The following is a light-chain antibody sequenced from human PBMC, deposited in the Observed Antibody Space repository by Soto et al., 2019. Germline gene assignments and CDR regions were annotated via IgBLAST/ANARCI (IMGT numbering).Light chain of an antibody. CDR2: EVN. J-gene: IGLJ1*01. CDR3: TSYAGNNNYV. V-gene: IGLV2-8*01. CDR1: SSGVGGYNY. Sequence: QSALTQPPSASGSPGQSVTISCTGTSSGVGGYNYVSWYQQHPGKVPKLMIYEVNKRPSGVPDRFSGSKSDNTASLTVSGLQADDEADYYCTSYAGNNNYVFGTGTKLTVL.